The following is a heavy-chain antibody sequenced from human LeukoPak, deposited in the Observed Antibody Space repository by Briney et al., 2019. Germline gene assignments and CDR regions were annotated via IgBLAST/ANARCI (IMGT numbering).Heavy chain of an antibody. Sequence: GESLQISCKGSGYSFTSYWISWVRQMPGKGLEWMGRIDPSDSYTNYSPSFQGLVTMSADKALSTAYLQWSSLKASDTAMYSWARVQRGYSGDDDLGAFDYWGQGTLVTVSS. CDR2: IDPSDSYT. CDR3: ARVQRGYSGDDDLGAFDY. J-gene: IGHJ4*02. V-gene: IGHV5-10-1*01. CDR1: GYSFTSYW. D-gene: IGHD5-12*01.